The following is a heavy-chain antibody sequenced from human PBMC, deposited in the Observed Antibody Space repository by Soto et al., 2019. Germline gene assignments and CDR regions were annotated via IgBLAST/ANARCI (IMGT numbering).Heavy chain of an antibody. CDR1: GYTFTNYA. Sequence: QVQLVQSGAEVKKPGASVKVSCKASGYTFTNYAMHWVRQAPGQRLEWMGWINAGNGNTKYSQKFQGRDTITRDTSASTAYMELSSLRSEDTAVYYCGRGSGLHWFDPWGQGTLVTVSS. D-gene: IGHD3-10*01. J-gene: IGHJ5*02. CDR3: GRGSGLHWFDP. CDR2: INAGNGNT. V-gene: IGHV1-3*01.